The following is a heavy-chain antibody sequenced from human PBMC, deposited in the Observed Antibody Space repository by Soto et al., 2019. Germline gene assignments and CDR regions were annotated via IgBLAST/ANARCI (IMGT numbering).Heavy chain of an antibody. CDR3: ARNYYDSSDRDYLDY. J-gene: IGHJ4*02. CDR1: GYTFTSYY. Sequence: ASVKVSCKASGYTFTSYYIHWVRQAPGQGLEWMGWINPITGGTDYAPKFQGRVTMTRDTSITTAYMELSRLRSDDTAVYYCARNYYDSSDRDYLDYWGQGTPVTVSS. D-gene: IGHD3-22*01. CDR2: INPITGGT. V-gene: IGHV1-2*02.